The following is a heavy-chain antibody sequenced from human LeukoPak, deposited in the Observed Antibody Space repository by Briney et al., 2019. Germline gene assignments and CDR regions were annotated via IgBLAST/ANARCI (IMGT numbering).Heavy chain of an antibody. J-gene: IGHJ4*02. CDR1: GIQLSTNAVG. Sequence: SGPTLVQPTPTLTLTCTFSGIQLSTNAVGEGWVRQPPGKALECLALIYCDADKRYTPSLKSRLTITKDTSKNQVVLTMTNMGPVDTATYYCTTGGEYYFDYRGQGTLVTVPP. D-gene: IGHD2-8*02. CDR3: TTGGEYYFDY. CDR2: IYCDADK. V-gene: IGHV2-5*02.